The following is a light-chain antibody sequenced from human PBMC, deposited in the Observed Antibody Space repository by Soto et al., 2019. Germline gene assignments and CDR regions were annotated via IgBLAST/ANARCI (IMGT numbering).Light chain of an antibody. CDR3: SSYTSSSTVV. CDR2: EVS. CDR1: SSDVGGYNY. Sequence: QSVLTQPASVSGSPGQSITISCTGTSSDVGGYNYVSWYQQHPGKAPKLMIYEVSNRPSGVSNRFSGSKSGNTASLTISGLQAEDEADYYCSSYTSSSTVVFGGGTKLDRP. J-gene: IGLJ2*01. V-gene: IGLV2-14*01.